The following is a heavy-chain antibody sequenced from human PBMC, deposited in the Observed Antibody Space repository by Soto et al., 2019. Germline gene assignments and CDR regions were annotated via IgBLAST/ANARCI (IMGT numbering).Heavy chain of an antibody. CDR1: GFTFSSYW. J-gene: IGHJ4*02. CDR2: IKQDGSEK. V-gene: IGHV3-7*01. CDR3: ARDEYYDILTGYYMGFDYFDY. D-gene: IGHD3-9*01. Sequence: PGGSLRLSCAASGFTFSSYWMSWVRQAPGKGLEWVANIKQDGSEKYYVDSVKGRFTISRDNAKNSLYLQMNSLRAEDTAVYYCARDEYYDILTGYYMGFDYFDYWGQGTLVTVSS.